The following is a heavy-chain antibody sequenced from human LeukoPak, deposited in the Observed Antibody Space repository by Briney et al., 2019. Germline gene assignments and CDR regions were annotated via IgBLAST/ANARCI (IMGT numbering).Heavy chain of an antibody. CDR1: GFTFSSYA. V-gene: IGHV3-30-3*01. J-gene: IGHJ3*02. Sequence: GRSLRLSCAGSGFTFSSYAMHWVRQAPGKGLEWVAVISYDGSNKDYADSVKGRFTISRDNSKNTLFLQMNSLRAEDTAGYYCAREIFNVFDIWGRGTMVTVSS. CDR3: AREIFNVFDI. CDR2: ISYDGSNK.